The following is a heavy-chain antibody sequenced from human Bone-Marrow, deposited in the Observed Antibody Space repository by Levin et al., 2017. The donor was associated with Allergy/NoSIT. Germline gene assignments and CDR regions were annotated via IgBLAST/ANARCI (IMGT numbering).Heavy chain of an antibody. D-gene: IGHD6-19*01. CDR1: GFIFSNYG. Sequence: SCEASGFIFSNYGMHWVRQAPGKGLEWVAVISYDGSNKYYADSVKGRFTISRDNSKNTLYLEMNSLRAEDTALYYCAKVRLAVPGRSLSLVDRWGQGTLVTVSS. V-gene: IGHV3-30*18. CDR3: AKVRLAVPGRSLSLVDR. J-gene: IGHJ5*02. CDR2: ISYDGSNK.